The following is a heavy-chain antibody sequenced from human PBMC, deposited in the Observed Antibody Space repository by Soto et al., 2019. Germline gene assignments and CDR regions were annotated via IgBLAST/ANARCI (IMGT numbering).Heavy chain of an antibody. Sequence: QVQLVESGGSVVQPGTSLRLSCAASGFTFSSYGIHWVRQAPGKGLEWVALISHDGSRKEYAESQKGRFTISRDNSKNTVYLQMNSLRFEDTAVYFCAKDCSRGPSVLRGFDLWGQGTVVTVSS. CDR2: ISHDGSRK. J-gene: IGHJ3*01. D-gene: IGHD3-3*01. CDR1: GFTFSSYG. CDR3: AKDCSRGPSVLRGFDL. V-gene: IGHV3-30*18.